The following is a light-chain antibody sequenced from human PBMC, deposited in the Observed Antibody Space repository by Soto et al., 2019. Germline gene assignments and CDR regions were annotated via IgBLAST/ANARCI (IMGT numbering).Light chain of an antibody. CDR3: QQYKILSRT. CDR2: GAS. CDR1: ENGLNNN. V-gene: IGKV3-15*01. J-gene: IGKJ1*01. Sequence: EIVLTQSPGTLSLSPGERATLSCRASENGLNNNVACYHHRSAQSTPLLNCGASSRAAGIPARFSGSGSWTEFAHTIGYLRAEVLSVYFCQQYKILSRTVGQGTKVDSK.